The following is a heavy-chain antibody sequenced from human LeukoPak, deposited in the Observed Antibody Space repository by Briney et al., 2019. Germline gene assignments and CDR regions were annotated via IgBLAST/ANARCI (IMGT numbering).Heavy chain of an antibody. CDR3: ARDSYYGSGSESNWFDP. CDR2: IYTSGST. Sequence: PSQTLSLTCTVSGGSISSGSYYWSWIRQPAGKGLEWIGRIYTSGSTNYNPSLKSRVTISVDTSKNQFSLKPSSVTAADTAVYYCARDSYYGSGSESNWFDPWGQGTLVTVSS. CDR1: GGSISSGSYY. J-gene: IGHJ5*02. V-gene: IGHV4-61*02. D-gene: IGHD3-10*01.